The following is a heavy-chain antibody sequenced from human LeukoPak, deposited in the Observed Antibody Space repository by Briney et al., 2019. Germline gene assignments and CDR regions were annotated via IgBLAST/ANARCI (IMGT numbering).Heavy chain of an antibody. Sequence: GGSLRLSCAASGFTFSSYAMSWVRQAPGKGLEWVGRIKSKTDGGTTDYAAPVKGRFTISRDDSKNTLYLQMNSLKTEDTAVYYCTTAPYCSSTSCYCYMDVWGKGTTVTVSS. J-gene: IGHJ6*03. CDR1: GFTFSSYA. CDR3: TTAPYCSSTSCYCYMDV. V-gene: IGHV3-15*01. D-gene: IGHD2-2*01. CDR2: IKSKTDGGTT.